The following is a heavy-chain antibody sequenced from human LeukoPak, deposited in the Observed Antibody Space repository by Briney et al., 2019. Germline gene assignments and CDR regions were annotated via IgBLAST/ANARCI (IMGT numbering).Heavy chain of an antibody. Sequence: EASVKVSCKASGYTFTSYDVNWVRQAPGQGLEWMGWMNPKSGNTGYAQKFQGRITMTRNNAITTAYMELSSLRPEDTAMYYCASEPVGGNSLDYWAREPWSPSPQ. D-gene: IGHD1-26*01. CDR2: MNPKSGNT. V-gene: IGHV1-8*01. CDR1: GYTFTSYD. J-gene: IGHJ4*02. CDR3: ASEPVGGNSLDY.